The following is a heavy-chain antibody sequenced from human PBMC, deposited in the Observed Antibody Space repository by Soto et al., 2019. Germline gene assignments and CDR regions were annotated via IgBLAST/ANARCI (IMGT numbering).Heavy chain of an antibody. Sequence: PGGSLRLSCAASGFTFSSYSMNWVRQAPGKGLEWVSYISSSSSTIYYADSVKGRFTISRDNAKNSLYLQMNSLRAEDTAVYYCARPRYCSGGSCYSDYWGQGTLVTVSS. J-gene: IGHJ4*02. CDR2: ISSSSSTI. CDR3: ARPRYCSGGSCYSDY. V-gene: IGHV3-48*01. CDR1: GFTFSSYS. D-gene: IGHD2-15*01.